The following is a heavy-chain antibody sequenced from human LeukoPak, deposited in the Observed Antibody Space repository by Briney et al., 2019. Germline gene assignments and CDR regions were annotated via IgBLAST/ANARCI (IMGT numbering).Heavy chain of an antibody. Sequence: GGSLRLSCAASGFTLSNYWMSWVRQAPGKGPEWMGNIKEDGSETYHVDSVKGRFTISRDSAQNSLYLHMHSLRVEDTAVYYCARDPYVSNFDYWGQGTLVTVSS. D-gene: IGHD3-10*02. CDR2: IKEDGSET. V-gene: IGHV3-7*03. CDR1: GFTLSNYW. J-gene: IGHJ4*02. CDR3: ARDPYVSNFDY.